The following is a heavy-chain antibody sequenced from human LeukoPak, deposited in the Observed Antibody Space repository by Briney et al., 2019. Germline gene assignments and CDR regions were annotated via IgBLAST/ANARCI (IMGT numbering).Heavy chain of an antibody. V-gene: IGHV4-39*06. D-gene: IGHD3-10*01. J-gene: IGHJ4*02. Sequence: GSLRLSCAASGFTFSSYAMSWIRQPPGKGLEWVGSIYYIGSTYYNPSLKSRVTISVDTSKNQFPLKLSSVTAAATAVYYCAGDRRKVRGDPFDYWVQATLATVPS. CDR2: IYYIGST. CDR3: AGDRRKVRGDPFDY. CDR1: GFTFSSYA.